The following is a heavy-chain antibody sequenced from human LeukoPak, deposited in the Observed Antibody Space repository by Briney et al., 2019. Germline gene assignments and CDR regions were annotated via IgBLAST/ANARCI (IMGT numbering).Heavy chain of an antibody. CDR3: ARDSHIVVVVAANPYYFDY. Sequence: ASVKVSCKASGYTFTSYYMHWVRQAPGQGLEWMGIINPSGGSTSYAQKFQGRVTMTRDTSTSTVYMELSSLRSEDTAVYYCARDSHIVVVVAANPYYFDYWGQGTLVTVPS. J-gene: IGHJ4*02. V-gene: IGHV1-46*01. CDR2: INPSGGST. D-gene: IGHD2-15*01. CDR1: GYTFTSYY.